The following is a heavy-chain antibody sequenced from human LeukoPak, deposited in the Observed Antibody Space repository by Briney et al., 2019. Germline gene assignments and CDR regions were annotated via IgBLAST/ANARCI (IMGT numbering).Heavy chain of an antibody. CDR2: ISGHNGDR. D-gene: IGHD1-26*01. Sequence: GASVKVSCRASGYTFSNYGISWVRQAPGQRLEWMGWISGHNGDRSCAQKVQGRVTMTTDTSTTTAYMELRNLRSDDTAVYYCARAPLAGATRVDYWGQGTLVTVSS. J-gene: IGHJ4*02. CDR1: GYTFSNYG. CDR3: ARAPLAGATRVDY. V-gene: IGHV1-18*01.